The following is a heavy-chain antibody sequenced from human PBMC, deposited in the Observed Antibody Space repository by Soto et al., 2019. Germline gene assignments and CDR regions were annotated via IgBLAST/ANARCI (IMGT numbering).Heavy chain of an antibody. CDR1: GFTFSAYS. D-gene: IGHD3-16*01. Sequence: EVQLVESGGGLVQPGGSLRLSCAASGFTFSAYSMNWVRQAPGKGLEWVSYIGPSSSTTYYADSVKGRFTISRDDAKNSLYLQMSSLTDEDTAVYYCARFGTPMWKDYFDYWGQGTLVIVP. CDR2: IGPSSSTT. CDR3: ARFGTPMWKDYFDY. J-gene: IGHJ4*02. V-gene: IGHV3-48*02.